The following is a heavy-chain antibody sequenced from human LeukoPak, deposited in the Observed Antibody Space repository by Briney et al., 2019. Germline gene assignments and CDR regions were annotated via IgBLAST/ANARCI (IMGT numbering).Heavy chain of an antibody. CDR1: GGSISSYY. J-gene: IGHJ3*02. Sequence: SETLSLTCTVSGGSISSYYWSWIRQPAGKGLEWIGRIYTSGSTNYNPSLKSRVTMSVDTSKNQFSLKLSSVTAADTAVYYCARTVRGVIFGAFDIWAKGQWSPSLQ. CDR2: IYTSGST. D-gene: IGHD3-10*01. CDR3: ARTVRGVIFGAFDI. V-gene: IGHV4-4*07.